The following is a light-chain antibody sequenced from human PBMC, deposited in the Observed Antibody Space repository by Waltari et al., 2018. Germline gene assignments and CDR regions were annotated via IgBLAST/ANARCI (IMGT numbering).Light chain of an antibody. J-gene: IGLJ2*01. CDR2: RNN. CDR1: RSNYGRNY. CDR3: QAWDSRHVI. V-gene: IGLV1-47*01. Sequence: QSVLTQPPSSSGTPGQRVTISCSGSRSNYGRNYVYWYQQVPGTAPKLLIYRNNQRPSGVPDRFSGSNSGNTATLTISGTQAMDEADYYCQAWDSRHVIIGGGTKLTVL.